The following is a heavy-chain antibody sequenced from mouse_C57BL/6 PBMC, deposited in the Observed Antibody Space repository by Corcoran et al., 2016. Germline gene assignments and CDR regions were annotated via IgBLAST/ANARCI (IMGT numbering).Heavy chain of an antibody. D-gene: IGHD1-1*01. CDR3: ARSLYYYGSSYVGAWFAY. J-gene: IGHJ3*01. V-gene: IGHV8-12*01. CDR1: GFSLSTSGMG. CDR2: IYWDDDK. Sequence: QVTLKESGPGILQSSQTLSLTCSFSGFSLSTSGMGVSWIRQPSGKGLEWLAHIYWDDDKRYNPSMKSRLTISKATSRNQVFLKLTSVDTADTATYYCARSLYYYGSSYVGAWFAYWGQVTLVTVSA.